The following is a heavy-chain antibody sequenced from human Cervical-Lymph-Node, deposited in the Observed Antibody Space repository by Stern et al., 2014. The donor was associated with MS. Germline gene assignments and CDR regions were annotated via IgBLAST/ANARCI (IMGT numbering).Heavy chain of an antibody. J-gene: IGHJ6*02. CDR2: IVPLFGKP. D-gene: IGHD4-17*01. CDR3: ASPLTATSVPFGYYGMDV. Sequence: QMQLVQSGAEVKKPGSSVKVSCKASGGTFSNYATSWVRQAPGQGLEWMGGIVPLFGKPNYAQKFQGRVTITADESTSTAYMDLSSLRSEDTAVYYCASPLTATSVPFGYYGMDVWGQGTTGTVS. V-gene: IGHV1-69*01. CDR1: GGTFSNYA.